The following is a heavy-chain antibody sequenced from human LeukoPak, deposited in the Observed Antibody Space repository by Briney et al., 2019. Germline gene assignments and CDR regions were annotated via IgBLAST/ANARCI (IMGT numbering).Heavy chain of an antibody. CDR3: ARIRNWGPHDAFDI. Sequence: GASVKVSCKASGYTFTSYDINWVRQATGQGLEWMGWMNPNSGNTGYAQKFQGRVTMTRNTSISTAYMELSSLRSEDTAVYYCARIRNWGPHDAFDIWGQGTMVTVSS. CDR1: GYTFTSYD. D-gene: IGHD7-27*01. V-gene: IGHV1-8*01. J-gene: IGHJ3*02. CDR2: MNPNSGNT.